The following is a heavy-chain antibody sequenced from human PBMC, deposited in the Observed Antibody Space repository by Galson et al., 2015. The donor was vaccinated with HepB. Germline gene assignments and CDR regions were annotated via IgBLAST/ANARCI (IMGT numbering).Heavy chain of an antibody. CDR1: GFSLTTSGMR. CDR3: PRGYYFGSGMHLPTGYGRLEALGY. D-gene: IGHD3-10*01. CDR2: IDWDDDK. J-gene: IGHJ4*02. Sequence: PALVKPTQTLTLTCTFSGFSLTTSGMRVSWIRQPPGKALEWLARIDWDDDKFYSTSLKTRLTISKDTYKNQAVLTMTNMDPADTATYYCPRGYYFGSGMHLPTGYGRLEALGYWGRETLGTVSS. V-gene: IGHV2-70*04.